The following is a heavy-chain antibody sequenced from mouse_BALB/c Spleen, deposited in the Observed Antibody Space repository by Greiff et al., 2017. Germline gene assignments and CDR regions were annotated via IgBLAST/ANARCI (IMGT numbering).Heavy chain of an antibody. CDR1: GFTFSSYG. J-gene: IGHJ2*01. CDR2: INSIGGST. D-gene: IGHD1-1*01. CDR3: AREDYCGSSYYFDY. Sequence: EVNVVESGGGLVQPGGSLKLSCAASGFTFSSYGMSWVRQTPDKRLELVATINSIGGSTYYPDSVKGRFTISRDNAKNTLYLQMSSLKSEDTAMYYCAREDYCGSSYYFDYWGQGTTLTVSS. V-gene: IGHV5-6-3*01.